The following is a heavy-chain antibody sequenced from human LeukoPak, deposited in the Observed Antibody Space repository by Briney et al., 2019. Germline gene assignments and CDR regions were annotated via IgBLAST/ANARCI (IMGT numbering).Heavy chain of an antibody. CDR2: ISSSGSTI. CDR3: ARDISGYGTPYYFDY. CDR1: GFTFSDYY. J-gene: IGHJ4*02. D-gene: IGHD5-12*01. V-gene: IGHV3-11*01. Sequence: GGSLRLSCAASGFTFSDYYMSWTRQAPGKGLEWVSYISSSGSTIYYADSVKGRFTISRDNAKNSLYLQMNSLRAEDTAVYYCARDISGYGTPYYFDYWGQGTLVTVSS.